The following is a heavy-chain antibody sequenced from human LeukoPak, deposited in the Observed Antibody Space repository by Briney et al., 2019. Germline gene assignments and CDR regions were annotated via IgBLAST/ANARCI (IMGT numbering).Heavy chain of an antibody. CDR3: ARHGDHCFDL. D-gene: IGHD4-17*01. J-gene: IGHJ4*02. V-gene: IGHV3-7*02. CDR2: IKQDGTSK. CDR1: GFTFSRSW. Sequence: PGGSLRLSCAASGFTFSRSWMGWARQAPGKGLEWVANIKQDGTSKYYVDSVMGRFTISRDNAENSVYLQMNSLSAGDTAVYYCARHGDHCFDLWGPGTRVTVSS.